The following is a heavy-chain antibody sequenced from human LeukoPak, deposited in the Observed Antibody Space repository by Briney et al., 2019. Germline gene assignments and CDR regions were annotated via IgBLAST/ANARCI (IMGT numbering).Heavy chain of an antibody. CDR2: IYYSGST. Sequence: SETLSLTCTVSGGSISSGDYYWSWLRQPPGKGLEWIGYIYYSGSTYYNPSLKSRVNISVDTSKNQFSLKLSSVTAADTAVYYCARDYGERGFDYWGQGTLVTVSS. V-gene: IGHV4-30-4*08. CDR3: ARDYGERGFDY. J-gene: IGHJ4*02. D-gene: IGHD4-17*01. CDR1: GGSISSGDYY.